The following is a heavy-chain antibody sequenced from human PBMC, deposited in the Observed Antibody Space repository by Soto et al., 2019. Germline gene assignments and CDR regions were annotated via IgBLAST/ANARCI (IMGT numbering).Heavy chain of an antibody. J-gene: IGHJ5*02. Sequence: PSETLSLTCVVYGGSFSGYYWSWIRQSPGKVLEWIGGINHRGSTNYNPSLESRVTISVDTSKNQFSLKLPSVTAADTAMYYCARDGFCTSTTCRVGNWFDPWGQGTLVTVSS. CDR3: ARDGFCTSTTCRVGNWFDP. CDR2: INHRGST. V-gene: IGHV4-34*01. D-gene: IGHD2-2*01. CDR1: GGSFSGYY.